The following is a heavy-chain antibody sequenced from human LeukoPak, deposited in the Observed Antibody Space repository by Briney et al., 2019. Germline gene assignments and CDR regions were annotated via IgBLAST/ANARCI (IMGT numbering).Heavy chain of an antibody. Sequence: GESLKISCKGSGYTFPSYWIGWVRQTPGKGLEWMGIIYPGDSDTKYSPSFQGQVTISADKSINTAYLQWSSLKASDTAMYHCAREGEYSSSPHNWFDPWGQGTLVTVSS. CDR2: IYPGDSDT. CDR1: GYTFPSYW. CDR3: AREGEYSSSPHNWFDP. V-gene: IGHV5-51*01. D-gene: IGHD6-6*01. J-gene: IGHJ5*02.